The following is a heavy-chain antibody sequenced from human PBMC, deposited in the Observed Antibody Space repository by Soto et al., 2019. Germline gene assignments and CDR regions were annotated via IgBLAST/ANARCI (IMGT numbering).Heavy chain of an antibody. CDR1: GGSISSGGYY. Sequence: QVQLQESGPGLVKPSQTLSLTCTVSGGSISSGGYYWSWIRQHPGKGLEWVGYVYYSGSISYNPSLKSRVTITVHTSKNQFSLKLSSVSAADTAVYYCARGSSTVTTPIWFAPWGQGTLVTVSS. CDR3: ARGSSTVTTPIWFAP. CDR2: VYYSGSI. J-gene: IGHJ5*02. V-gene: IGHV4-31*03. D-gene: IGHD4-17*01.